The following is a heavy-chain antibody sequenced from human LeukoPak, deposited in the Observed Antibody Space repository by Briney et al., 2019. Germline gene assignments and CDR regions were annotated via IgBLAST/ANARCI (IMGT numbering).Heavy chain of an antibody. J-gene: IGHJ4*02. CDR1: GGSVSTFY. CDR2: IYYSGST. V-gene: IGHV4-59*08. CDR3: ASIVVVPAATDY. D-gene: IGHD2-2*01. Sequence: SETLSLTCTVSGGSVSTFYWNWIRQPPGKGLEWIGHIYYSGSTNYNPSLKSRVTISVDTSKNQSSLKLSSVTAADTAVYYCASIVVVPAATDYWGQGTLVTVSS.